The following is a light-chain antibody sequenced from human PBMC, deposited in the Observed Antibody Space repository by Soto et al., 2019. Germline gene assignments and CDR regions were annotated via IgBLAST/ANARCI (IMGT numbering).Light chain of an antibody. CDR3: QAWDNSTVV. V-gene: IGLV3-1*01. Sequence: SYELTQAPSVSVSPGQTASITCSGDELGDKFASWYQQKPGQSPVLVIYQDTKRPSGIPERFSGSNSGNTATLTISGTQAMDEADYYCQAWDNSTVVFGGGTQLTVL. CDR1: ELGDKF. J-gene: IGLJ2*01. CDR2: QDT.